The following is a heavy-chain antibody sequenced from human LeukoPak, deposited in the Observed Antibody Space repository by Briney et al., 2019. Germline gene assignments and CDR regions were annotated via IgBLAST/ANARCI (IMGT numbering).Heavy chain of an antibody. J-gene: IGHJ5*02. CDR2: INPNSGGT. CDR3: AREYQVRGRNWFDP. V-gene: IGHV1-2*02. D-gene: IGHD3-10*01. Sequence: EASVKVSCKASGYTFTGYFMHWVRQAPGQGLEWMGWINPNSGGTNYAQKFQGRVTMTTDTSTSTAYMELRSLRSDDTAVYYCAREYQVRGRNWFDPWGQGTLVTVSS. CDR1: GYTFTGYF.